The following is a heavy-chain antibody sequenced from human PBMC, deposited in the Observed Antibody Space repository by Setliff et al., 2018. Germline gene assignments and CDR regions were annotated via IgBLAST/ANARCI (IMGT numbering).Heavy chain of an antibody. CDR2: INPGGGSA. CDR3: ERLVRYCSTTSCQRTSGDDF. CDR1: GYNFATHY. V-gene: IGHV1-46*01. D-gene: IGHD2-2*01. J-gene: IGHJ4*02. Sequence: ASVKVSCKAIGYNFATHYMHWVRQVPGQGPEWMGIINPGGGSASVVEKFQGRVTMTRDTSTNTIYMELSSLTSEDTAVYYCERLVRYCSTTSCQRTSGDDFWGLGTLVTVSS.